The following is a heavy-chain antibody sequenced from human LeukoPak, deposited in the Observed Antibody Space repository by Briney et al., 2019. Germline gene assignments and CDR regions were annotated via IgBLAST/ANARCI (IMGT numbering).Heavy chain of an antibody. D-gene: IGHD4-11*01. J-gene: IGHJ3*02. V-gene: IGHV3-48*03. CDR1: GFTFSSYE. CDR2: ISSSGSTI. Sequence: GGSLRLSCAASGFTFSSYEMNWVRQAPGKGLEWVSYISSSGSTIYYADSVKGRFTISRDNAKNSLYLQMNSLRADDTAVYYCARGSSNYGYTFDIWGQGTMVTVSS. CDR3: ARGSSNYGYTFDI.